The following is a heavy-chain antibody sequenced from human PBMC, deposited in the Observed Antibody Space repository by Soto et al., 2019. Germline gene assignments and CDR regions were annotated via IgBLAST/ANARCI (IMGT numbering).Heavy chain of an antibody. Sequence: QVQLQESSPGLVKPSETLSLTCTVSGDSISSYYWSWIRQPPGKGLEWIGYIYHSGSTNYNPSLKSRVTISIDTSKNQFSLKLRSVTAADTAVYYCARELGGAYSYGPNWFDSWGQGTLVTVSS. J-gene: IGHJ5*01. V-gene: IGHV4-59*01. CDR1: GDSISSYY. D-gene: IGHD5-18*01. CDR2: IYHSGST. CDR3: ARELGGAYSYGPNWFDS.